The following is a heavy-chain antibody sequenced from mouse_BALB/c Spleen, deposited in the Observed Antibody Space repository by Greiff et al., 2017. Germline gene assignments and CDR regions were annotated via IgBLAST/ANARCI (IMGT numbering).Heavy chain of an antibody. CDR1: GYTFTSYW. Sequence: VQRVESGAELARPGASVKLSCKASGYTFTSYWMQWVKQRPGQGLEWIGAIYPGDGDTRYTQKFKGKATLTADKSSSTAYMQLSSLASEDSAVYYCAGGNGGYAMDYWGQGTSVTVSS. J-gene: IGHJ4*01. V-gene: IGHV1-87*01. CDR3: AGGNGGYAMDY. D-gene: IGHD2-1*01. CDR2: IYPGDGDT.